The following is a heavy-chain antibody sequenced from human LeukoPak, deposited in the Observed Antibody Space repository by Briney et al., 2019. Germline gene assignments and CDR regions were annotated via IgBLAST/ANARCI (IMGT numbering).Heavy chain of an antibody. J-gene: IGHJ4*02. V-gene: IGHV3-23*01. D-gene: IGHD6-6*01. CDR1: EFPFRNYA. CDR3: ATGSSSSRPYYFDY. Sequence: GGSLRLSCAASEFPFRNYAMSWVRQAPGKGLEWVPAITDSGGNTYHADSVKGRFTISRDNSKNTLFLQMYSLRVEDTAVYYCATGSSSSRPYYFDYWGQGTLVTVSS. CDR2: ITDSGGNT.